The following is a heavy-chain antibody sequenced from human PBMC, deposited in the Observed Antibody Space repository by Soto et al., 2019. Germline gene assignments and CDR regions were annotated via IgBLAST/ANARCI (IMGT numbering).Heavy chain of an antibody. Sequence: SETLSLTCTVSGGSISSSSYYWGWIRQPPGKGLEWIGSIYYSGSTYYNPSLKSRVTISVDTSKNQFSLKLTSVTAADTAVYYCASIVLVITDLLDYWGQGTLVTVSS. J-gene: IGHJ4*02. CDR1: GGSISSSSYY. CDR2: IYYSGST. D-gene: IGHD3-22*01. CDR3: ASIVLVITDLLDY. V-gene: IGHV4-39*01.